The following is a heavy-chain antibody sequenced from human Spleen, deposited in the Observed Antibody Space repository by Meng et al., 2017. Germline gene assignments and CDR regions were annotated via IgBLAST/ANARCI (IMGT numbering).Heavy chain of an antibody. Sequence: GESLKISCVASGITFRNLWMTWVRQAPGKGLEWVGRIKSKVNGGTTDFAAPVKGRFTISRDDSQSTLYLQMNSLRAEDTAVYYCARDLRHDSSGYYYARSYYYGMDVWGQGTTVTVSS. D-gene: IGHD3-22*01. CDR2: IKSKVNGGTT. CDR1: GITFRNLW. CDR3: ARDLRHDSSGYYYARSYYYGMDV. J-gene: IGHJ6*02. V-gene: IGHV3-15*01.